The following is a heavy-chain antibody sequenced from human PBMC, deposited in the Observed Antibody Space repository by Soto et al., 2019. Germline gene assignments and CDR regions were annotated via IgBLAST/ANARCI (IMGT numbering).Heavy chain of an antibody. CDR3: ARNYEYVWGSYRSIDY. CDR1: GFTFDDYG. CDR2: INWNGGST. V-gene: IGHV3-20*04. D-gene: IGHD3-16*02. Sequence: EVQLVESGGGVVRPGGSLRLSCAASGFTFDDYGMSWVRQAPGKGLEWVSCINWNGGSTGYADSVKGRFTISRDNAKNSLDLQMNSLRDEDTALYYCARNYEYVWGSYRSIDYWGQGTLVTVSS. J-gene: IGHJ4*02.